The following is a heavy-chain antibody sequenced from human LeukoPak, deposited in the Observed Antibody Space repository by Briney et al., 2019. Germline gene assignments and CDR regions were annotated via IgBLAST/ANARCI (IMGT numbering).Heavy chain of an antibody. J-gene: IGHJ4*02. CDR3: ARLSYYDILTGFTPLDY. Sequence: GESLKISCKGSGYSFTSYWIGWVRQMPGKGLEWMGIIYPGDSDTRYSPSFQGQVTISADKSISTAYLLWSSLKDSDTSMYYCARLSYYDILTGFTPLDYWGQGTLVTVSS. CDR2: IYPGDSDT. V-gene: IGHV5-51*01. D-gene: IGHD3-9*01. CDR1: GYSFTSYW.